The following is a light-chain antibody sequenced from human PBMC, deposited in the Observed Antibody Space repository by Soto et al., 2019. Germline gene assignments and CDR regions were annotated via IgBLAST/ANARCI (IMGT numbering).Light chain of an antibody. CDR2: SNN. Sequence: QSVLTQPPSASGTPGQRVTISCSGSSSNIGSNTVNWYQHLPGTAPKLLIYSNNQRPSGVPDRFSGSKSGTSASLAISGPQSEDEADYYCAAWDDSLNGWVFGGGTKLTVL. CDR3: AAWDDSLNGWV. J-gene: IGLJ3*02. V-gene: IGLV1-44*01. CDR1: SSNIGSNT.